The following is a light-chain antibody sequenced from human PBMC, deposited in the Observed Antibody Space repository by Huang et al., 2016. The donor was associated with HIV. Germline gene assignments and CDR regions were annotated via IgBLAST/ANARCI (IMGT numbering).Light chain of an antibody. V-gene: IGKV3-20*01. CDR1: QIINSSF. Sequence: ELVLTPSPGTLSLSPGDRATLSCRASQIINSSFLAWYQQKPGQSPRLLSYGASNRATGIPDRFSGSGSGTDFTLTISRLEPEDFAMYYCQQYGTSPLLTFGGGTKVEIK. CDR3: QQYGTSPLLT. J-gene: IGKJ4*01. CDR2: GAS.